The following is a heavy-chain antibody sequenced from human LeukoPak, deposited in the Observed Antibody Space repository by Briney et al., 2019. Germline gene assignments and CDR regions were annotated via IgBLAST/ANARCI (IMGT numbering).Heavy chain of an antibody. CDR1: GFTFSSYG. CDR2: IWYDGSNK. Sequence: GGSLRLSCAASGFTFSSYGMHWVRQAPGKGLEWVAVIWYDGSNKYYADSVKGRFTISRDNSKNTLYLQMNSLRAEDTAVYYCARDAGIESPRYYFDYWGQATLVTVSS. J-gene: IGHJ4*02. V-gene: IGHV3-33*01. D-gene: IGHD1-1*01. CDR3: ARDAGIESPRYYFDY.